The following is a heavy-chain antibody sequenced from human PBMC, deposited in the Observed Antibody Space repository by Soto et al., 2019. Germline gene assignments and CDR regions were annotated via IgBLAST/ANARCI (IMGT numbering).Heavy chain of an antibody. CDR3: ARGVSGWSPFDV. V-gene: IGHV1-2*04. CDR2: INPNSGVT. D-gene: IGHD6-19*01. J-gene: IGHJ4*02. Sequence: GASVKVSCKASGYTFTDYYVHWVRRAPGQGLEWMGWINPNSGVTNYAQKFQGWVTLTSDTSVSTAYMELKRLKSDDTAVFFCARGVSGWSPFDVWGQGTLVTVSS. CDR1: GYTFTDYY.